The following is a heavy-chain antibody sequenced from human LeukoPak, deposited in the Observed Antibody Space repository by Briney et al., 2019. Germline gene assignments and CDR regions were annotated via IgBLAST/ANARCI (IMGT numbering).Heavy chain of an antibody. CDR2: IYCSGST. J-gene: IGHJ4*02. CDR3: ARGPYYDFDY. V-gene: IGHV4-59*13. CDR1: GDSISSYY. D-gene: IGHD3-3*01. Sequence: SETLSLTCTVSGDSISSYYWSWIRQPPGKGLEWIGYIYCSGSTNYNPSLKSRVTISVDTSKNQFSLKLNSVTAADTAVYYCARGPYYDFDYWGQGALVTVSS.